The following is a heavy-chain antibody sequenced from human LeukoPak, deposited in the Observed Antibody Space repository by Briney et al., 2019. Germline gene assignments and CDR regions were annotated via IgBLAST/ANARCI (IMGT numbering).Heavy chain of an antibody. D-gene: IGHD3-3*01. Sequence: PSETLSLTCAVYGGSFSDYYWSWIRQPPGKGLEWIGEINHSGSTNYNPSLKSRVTISVDTSKNQFSLKLSSVTAADTAVYYCARGSHDYDFWSGYYYYYYGMDVWGQGTTVTVSS. CDR3: ARGSHDYDFWSGYYYYYYGMDV. J-gene: IGHJ6*02. CDR2: INHSGST. V-gene: IGHV4-34*01. CDR1: GGSFSDYY.